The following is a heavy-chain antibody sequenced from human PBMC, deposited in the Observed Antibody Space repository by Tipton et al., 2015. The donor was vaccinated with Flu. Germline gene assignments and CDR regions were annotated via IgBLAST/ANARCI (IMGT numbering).Heavy chain of an antibody. Sequence: TLSLTCTVFGDSINSGGYYWSWIRQRPGKGLEWIGYMSYNGVNKYNPSLQSRLSISLDTSANQFSLRLAYLSAADTAVYYCGALRSTWYVDVWGRGTLVTVSS. V-gene: IGHV4-31*03. CDR1: GDSINSGGYY. J-gene: IGHJ2*01. CDR3: GALRSTWYVDV. CDR2: MSYNGVN.